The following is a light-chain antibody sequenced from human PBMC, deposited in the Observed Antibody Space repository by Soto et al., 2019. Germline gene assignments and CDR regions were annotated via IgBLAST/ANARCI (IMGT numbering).Light chain of an antibody. CDR1: SSDVGSYNL. CDR2: EDT. J-gene: IGLJ2*01. V-gene: IGLV2-23*02. Sequence: QSALTQPASVSGSPGQSITIYCTGTSSDVGSYNLVSWYQQHPGKAPKLMIYEDTKRPSGVSNRFSGSKSGNTASLTISGLQAEDEADYYCCSYAGSTTILFGGGTKLTVL. CDR3: CSYAGSTTIL.